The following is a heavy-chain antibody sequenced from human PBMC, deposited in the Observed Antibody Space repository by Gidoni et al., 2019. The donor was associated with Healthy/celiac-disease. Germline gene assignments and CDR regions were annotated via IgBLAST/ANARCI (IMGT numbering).Heavy chain of an antibody. CDR2: IIPIFGTA. D-gene: IGHD6-13*01. Sequence: QVQLVQSGAEVKKPGSSVKVSCKASGVTFSSYAISWVRQAPGQGLEWMGGIIPIFGTANYAQKFQGRVTITADESTSTAYMELSSLRSEDTAVYYCARPKYSSKSNYYYYGMDVWGQGTTVTVSS. CDR3: ARPKYSSKSNYYYYGMDV. CDR1: GVTFSSYA. V-gene: IGHV1-69*01. J-gene: IGHJ6*02.